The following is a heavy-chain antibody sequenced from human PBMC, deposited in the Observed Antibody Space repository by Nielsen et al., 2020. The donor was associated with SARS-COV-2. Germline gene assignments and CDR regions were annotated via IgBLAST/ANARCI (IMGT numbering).Heavy chain of an antibody. Sequence: ASVKVSCKASKYTFTNHYMHWVRQAPGQGLEWMGIINVRGGSTTYAQKFQGRLTMTRDTSTTTVYLELTNLRSEDTAVYYCARDSDRNMGDFHYWGQGTLVTVSS. D-gene: IGHD3-16*01. CDR2: INVRGGST. CDR3: ARDSDRNMGDFHY. J-gene: IGHJ4*02. CDR1: KYTFTNHY. V-gene: IGHV1-46*01.